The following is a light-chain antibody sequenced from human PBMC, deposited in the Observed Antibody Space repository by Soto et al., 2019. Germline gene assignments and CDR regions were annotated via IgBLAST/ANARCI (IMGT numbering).Light chain of an antibody. CDR2: AAS. V-gene: IGKV1-9*01. Sequence: DIQLTQSPSFLSASVGDRVTITCRASQGISSYLAWYQQKPGKAPKLLIYAASTLQSGVPSRLSGSGSGTEFTLTISSLQPEDFATYYCQQLNSYPPETFGQGTRLE. J-gene: IGKJ5*01. CDR1: QGISSY. CDR3: QQLNSYPPET.